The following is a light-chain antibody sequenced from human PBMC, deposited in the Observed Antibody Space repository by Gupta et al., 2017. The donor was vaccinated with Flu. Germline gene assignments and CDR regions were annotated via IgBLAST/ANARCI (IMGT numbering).Light chain of an antibody. CDR2: CAS. J-gene: IGKJ4*01. CDR3: QQYFTLPVT. CDR1: HNVFYSLNNKNY. Sequence: LVITRSPHSLTVSLGERAPISGKSSHNVFYSLNNKNYLAWYQQKAGQPPKLLIYCASTRESGVPDRFTGSGSGTDFTLTISSLQAEDVAVYYCQQYFTLPVTFGGGTKVEI. V-gene: IGKV4-1*01.